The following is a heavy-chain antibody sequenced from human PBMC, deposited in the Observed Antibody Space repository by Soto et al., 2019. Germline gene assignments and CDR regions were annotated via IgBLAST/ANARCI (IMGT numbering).Heavy chain of an antibody. D-gene: IGHD5-18*01. V-gene: IGHV3-15*01. J-gene: IGHJ4*02. CDR2: IKSKTDGGTT. Sequence: GGSLRLSCAASGFTFSNAWMSWVRQAPGKGLEWVGRIKSKTDGGTTDYAAPVKGRFTISRDDSKNTLYLQMNSLKTEDTAVYYCTTDRWGTWIQEYYFDYWGQGTLVTVSS. CDR3: TTDRWGTWIQEYYFDY. CDR1: GFTFSNAW.